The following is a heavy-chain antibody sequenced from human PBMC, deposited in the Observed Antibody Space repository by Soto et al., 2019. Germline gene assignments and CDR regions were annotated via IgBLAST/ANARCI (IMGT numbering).Heavy chain of an antibody. D-gene: IGHD2-8*02. V-gene: IGHV3-7*01. CDR3: ARLNSGYFDY. Sequence: VGSLRLSCAASGFTFSNYWMSWVRQTPGKGLAWVANIKQNGSEKYYVDSVKGRFTISRDNAKNSLYLQMNSLRAEDTAVYYCARLNSGYFDYWAQGTMVTVSS. J-gene: IGHJ4*02. CDR1: GFTFSNYW. CDR2: IKQNGSEK.